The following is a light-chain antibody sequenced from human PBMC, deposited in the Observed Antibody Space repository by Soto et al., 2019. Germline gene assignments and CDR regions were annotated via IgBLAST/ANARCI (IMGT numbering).Light chain of an antibody. Sequence: QSALTQPASVSGSPGQSIAISCTGTSGDIGGYNYVSWYQKHPGRAPNLMIYDVSNRPSGVSTRFSGSKSDNTASLTISGLRPEEEGDYYCLSYPTSSTYVFGTGTKLTVL. CDR2: DVS. CDR3: LSYPTSSTYV. V-gene: IGLV2-14*03. J-gene: IGLJ1*01. CDR1: SGDIGGYNY.